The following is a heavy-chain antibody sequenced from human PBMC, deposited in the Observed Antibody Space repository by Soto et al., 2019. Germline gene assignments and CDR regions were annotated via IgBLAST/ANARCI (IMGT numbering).Heavy chain of an antibody. CDR1: GGSITVDSISRNTYY. D-gene: IGHD5-12*01. V-gene: IGHV4-39*07. CDR3: ATLSKHGYNFVTY. Sequence: SETLSLTCTVSGGSITVDSISRNTYYWGWMRQPPGKGLEWIASFFIGGNANYNPSLKSRVTISVDTSKNQFSLNMSSVTAADTAVYYCATLSKHGYNFVTYWGQGTLVTSPQ. J-gene: IGHJ4*02. CDR2: FFIGGNA.